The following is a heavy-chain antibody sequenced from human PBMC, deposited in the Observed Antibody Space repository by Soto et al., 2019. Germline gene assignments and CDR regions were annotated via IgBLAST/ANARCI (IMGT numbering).Heavy chain of an antibody. Sequence: APSVKVSCKAAGYTFTGYYMHWVRQAPGQGHEWMGWINPNSGGTNYAQKLQGRVTMTRDTSISTAYMELSRLRPDDTAVYYCASALRQLEPLDYWGQGTLVTVSS. J-gene: IGHJ4*02. CDR1: GYTFTGYY. CDR2: INPNSGGT. D-gene: IGHD6-13*01. CDR3: ASALRQLEPLDY. V-gene: IGHV1-2*02.